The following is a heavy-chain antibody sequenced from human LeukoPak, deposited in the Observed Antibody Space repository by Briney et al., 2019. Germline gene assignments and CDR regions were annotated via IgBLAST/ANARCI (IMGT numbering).Heavy chain of an antibody. J-gene: IGHJ4*02. CDR1: GFTFSNYA. CDR3: VIWGDYDVLTGYYVPDY. V-gene: IGHV3-23*01. D-gene: IGHD3-9*01. Sequence: GASLRLSCVASGFTFSNYAMSWVRQAPGKGLEWVSAIIGSGTSTYYADSLKGRFTISRDNSKNTVFLQMNSLRHEDTAIYYCVIWGDYDVLTGYYVPDYWGQGTLVTVSS. CDR2: IIGSGTST.